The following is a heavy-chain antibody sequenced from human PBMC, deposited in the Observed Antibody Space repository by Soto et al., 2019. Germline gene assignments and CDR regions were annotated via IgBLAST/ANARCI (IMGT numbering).Heavy chain of an antibody. Sequence: QVQLVQSGAEVKKPGSSVKVSCKASGGTFSSYTISWVRQAPGQGLEWMGRIIPILGIANYAQKFQGRVTITADKATSTAYMELSSLRSEDTAVHYCARDSATPFDYWGQGTLVTVSS. CDR3: ARDSATPFDY. CDR1: GGTFSSYT. CDR2: IIPILGIA. V-gene: IGHV1-69*08. J-gene: IGHJ4*02. D-gene: IGHD2-15*01.